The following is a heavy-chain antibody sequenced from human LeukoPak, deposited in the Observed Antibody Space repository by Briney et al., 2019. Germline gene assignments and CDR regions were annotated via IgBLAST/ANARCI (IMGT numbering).Heavy chain of an antibody. D-gene: IGHD4-11*01. V-gene: IGHV4-39*01. CDR3: ARHPSHSNYHMDV. CDR2: FFYTGST. CDR1: DGSISSATYY. Sequence: SETLSLTCTVSDGSISSATYYWGWIRQPPNKGLDWIGSFFYTGSTYYSPSLKSRVTISVGTSENQLSLKLRSVTAADTAVYYCARHPSHSNYHMDVWGKGTTVTVSS. J-gene: IGHJ6*03.